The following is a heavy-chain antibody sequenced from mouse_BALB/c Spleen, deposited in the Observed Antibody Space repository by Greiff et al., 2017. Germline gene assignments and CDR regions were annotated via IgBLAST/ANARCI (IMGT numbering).Heavy chain of an antibody. CDR2: INSNGGST. D-gene: IGHD2-1*01. V-gene: IGHV5-6-2*01. CDR3: ARRVYGNYGAMDY. Sequence: EVMLVESGGGLVKLGGSLKLSCAASGFTFSSYYMSWVRQTPEKRLELVAAINSNGGSTYYPDTVKGRFTISRDNAKNTLYLQMSSLKSEDTALYYCARRVYGNYGAMDYWGQGTSVTVSS. J-gene: IGHJ4*01. CDR1: GFTFSSYY.